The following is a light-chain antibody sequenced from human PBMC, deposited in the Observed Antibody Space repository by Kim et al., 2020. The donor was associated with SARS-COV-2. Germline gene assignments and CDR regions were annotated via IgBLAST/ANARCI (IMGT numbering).Light chain of an antibody. CDR3: MQGTDWPQYT. CDR2: KVS. V-gene: IGKV2-30*02. CDR1: QGLVQSDGNTD. J-gene: IGKJ2*01. Sequence: PTTNACRTSQGLVQSDGNTDLNWLQKKPGQSPRRLIYKVSNRDAGDPDRFSGSGSGTDFKLKISRVETEEVEVYYCMQGTDWPQYTFGQGTKLGI.